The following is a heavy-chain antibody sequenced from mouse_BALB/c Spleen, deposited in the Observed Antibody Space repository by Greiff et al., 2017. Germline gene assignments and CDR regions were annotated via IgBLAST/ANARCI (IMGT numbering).Heavy chain of an antibody. CDR3: ARHGEYYAMDY. V-gene: IGHV5-6*01. J-gene: IGHJ4*01. CDR1: GFTFSSYG. Sequence: EVMLVESGGDLVKPGGSLKLSCAASGFTFSSYGMSWVRQTPDKRLEWVATISSGGSYTYYPDSVKGRFTISRDNAKNTLYLQMSSLKSEDTAMYYCARHGEYYAMDYWGQGTSVTVSS. CDR2: ISSGGSYT.